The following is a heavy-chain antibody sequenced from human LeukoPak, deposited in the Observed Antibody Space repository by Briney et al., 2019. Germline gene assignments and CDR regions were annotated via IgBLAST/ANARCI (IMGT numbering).Heavy chain of an antibody. CDR2: IYSGGST. Sequence: GGFLRLSCAASGFTVSSNYMSWVRQAPGKGLEWVSVIYSGGSTYYADSVKGRFTISRDNSKNTLYLQMNSLRAEDTAVYYCARVRGVDDYYDYWGQGTLVTVSS. CDR1: GFTVSSNY. J-gene: IGHJ4*02. V-gene: IGHV3-53*01. D-gene: IGHD2-2*01. CDR3: ARVRGVDDYYDY.